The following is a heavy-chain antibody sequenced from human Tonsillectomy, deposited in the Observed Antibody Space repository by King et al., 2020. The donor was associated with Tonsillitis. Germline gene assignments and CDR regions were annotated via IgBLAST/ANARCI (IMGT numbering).Heavy chain of an antibody. V-gene: IGHV4-59*01. D-gene: IGHD3-3*01. Sequence: VQLQESGPGLVKPSENLSLTCTVSGGSISHYYWTWIRQPPGKGLEWIGYIHYIGTTNYNPSLKSRVTISVDTSKKQFSLKLSSVTAADTAVYYCARLGGITIHPYFDYWGQGTLVTVSS. CDR1: GGSISHYY. J-gene: IGHJ4*02. CDR2: IHYIGTT. CDR3: ARLGGITIHPYFDY.